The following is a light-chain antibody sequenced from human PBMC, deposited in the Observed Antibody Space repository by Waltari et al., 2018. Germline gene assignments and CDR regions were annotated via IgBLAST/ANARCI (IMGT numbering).Light chain of an antibody. Sequence: DIQMTQSPSTLSASVGDRVTITCRASQGITTALAWYQQKPGKAPKVLIYRTSNLKSGVSSRFSGSGSGTEFTLTINSLQPDDFATYYCQQFHSYPVTLGGGTKVEIK. CDR3: QQFHSYPVT. J-gene: IGKJ4*01. V-gene: IGKV1-5*03. CDR1: QGITTA. CDR2: RTS.